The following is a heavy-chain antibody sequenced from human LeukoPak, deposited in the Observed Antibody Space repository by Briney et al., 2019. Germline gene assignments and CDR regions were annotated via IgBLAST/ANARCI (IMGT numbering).Heavy chain of an antibody. J-gene: IGHJ3*02. Sequence: ASVKVSCKASGYTFTSYYMHWVRQAPGQGLEWMGIINPSGGSTSYAQKFQGRVTMTRDMSTSTVYMELSSLRSEDTAVYYCARERSYSYDSSGYYYVDAFDIWGQGTMVTVSS. CDR1: GYTFTSYY. CDR3: ARERSYSYDSSGYYYVDAFDI. CDR2: INPSGGST. V-gene: IGHV1-46*01. D-gene: IGHD3-22*01.